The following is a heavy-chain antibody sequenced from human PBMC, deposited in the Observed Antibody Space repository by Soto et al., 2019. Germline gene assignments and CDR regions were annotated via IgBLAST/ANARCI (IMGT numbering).Heavy chain of an antibody. V-gene: IGHV2-5*02. CDR3: AHCRGGVASF. D-gene: IGHD3-16*01. Sequence: QITLNESGPTLVKPTQTLTLTCTFSGFSLSTRDVGVGWIRQPPGKALEWLGVIYWDDDKSYSPSLKSRLTITKDTSKIQVVLRMTKMDPVDTATYYCAHCRGGVASFWGQGTLVTVSS. CDR1: GFSLSTRDVG. CDR2: IYWDDDK. J-gene: IGHJ4*02.